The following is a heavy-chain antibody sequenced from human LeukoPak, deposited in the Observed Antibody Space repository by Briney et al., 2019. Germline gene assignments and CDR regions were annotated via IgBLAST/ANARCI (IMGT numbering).Heavy chain of an antibody. Sequence: GGSLRLSCAASGFTFSSYAMSWVRQALGKGLEWVSAISGSGGSTYYADSVKGRFTISRDNSKNTLYLQMNSLRAEDTAVYYCAKSRITMVRGVITNFDYWGQGTLVTVSS. CDR1: GFTFSSYA. CDR3: AKSRITMVRGVITNFDY. V-gene: IGHV3-23*01. D-gene: IGHD3-10*01. CDR2: ISGSGGST. J-gene: IGHJ4*02.